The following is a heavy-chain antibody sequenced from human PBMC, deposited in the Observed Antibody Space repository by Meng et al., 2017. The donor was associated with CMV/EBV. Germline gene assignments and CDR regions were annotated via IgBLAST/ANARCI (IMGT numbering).Heavy chain of an antibody. D-gene: IGHD1-26*01. CDR2: ISSSSSYI. CDR3: ARVGSYSPRASGYAFDI. Sequence: GGSLRLSCAASGFTFSSYSMNWVRQAPGKGLEWVSSISSSSSYIYYADSVKGRFTISRDNAKNSLYLQMNSLRAEDTAVYYCARVGSYSPRASGYAFDIWGQGTMVTV. V-gene: IGHV3-21*01. J-gene: IGHJ3*02. CDR1: GFTFSSYS.